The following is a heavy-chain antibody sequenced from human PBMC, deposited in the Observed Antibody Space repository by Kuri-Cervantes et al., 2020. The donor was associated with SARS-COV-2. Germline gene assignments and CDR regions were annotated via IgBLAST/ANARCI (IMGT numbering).Heavy chain of an antibody. D-gene: IGHD3-22*01. J-gene: IGHJ3*02. CDR2: INPDVIYR. V-gene: IGHV3-74*01. CDR1: RFTFSGHW. CDR3: AKDSGYYDSSGYPIDAFDI. Sequence: GGSLRLSCAASRFTFSGHWIHWVRQAPGKGLVWVARINPDVIYRNNADSVKGRFTLSRDNAKNMLFLQMNSLRAEDTAVYYFAKDSGYYDSSGYPIDAFDIWGQGPMVTVSS.